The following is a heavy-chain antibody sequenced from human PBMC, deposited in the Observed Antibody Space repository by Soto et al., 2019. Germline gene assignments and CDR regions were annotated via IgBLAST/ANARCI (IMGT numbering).Heavy chain of an antibody. CDR2: IFATSTTI. CDR1: GFTFSSYS. J-gene: IGHJ6*02. CDR3: ARGYDFWSGYYYPYGMDV. Sequence: TGGSLRLSCVASGFTFSSYSMVWVRQAPGKGLEWISYIFATSTTIYYADTVKGRFTISRDNSKNTLYLQMNSLRAEDTAVYYCARGYDFWSGYYYPYGMDVWGQGTTVTVSS. V-gene: IGHV3-48*01. D-gene: IGHD3-3*01.